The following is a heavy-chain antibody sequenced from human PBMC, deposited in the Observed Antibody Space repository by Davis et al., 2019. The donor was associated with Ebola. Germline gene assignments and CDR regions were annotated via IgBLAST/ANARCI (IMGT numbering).Heavy chain of an antibody. CDR3: ARDLTVIRGGDYGMDV. Sequence: ASVKVSCKASGGTFSSYAISWVRQAPGQGLEWMGWISAYNGHISYAQRLQGRVTMTTDTSTSTAYMELRSLRSDDTAVYYCARDLTVIRGGDYGMDVWGQGTTVTVSS. CDR1: GGTFSSYA. V-gene: IGHV1-18*01. CDR2: ISAYNGHI. J-gene: IGHJ6*02. D-gene: IGHD3-10*01.